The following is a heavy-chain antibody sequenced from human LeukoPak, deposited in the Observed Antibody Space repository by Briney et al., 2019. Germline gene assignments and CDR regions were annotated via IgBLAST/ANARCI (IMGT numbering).Heavy chain of an antibody. CDR2: VRNDGSDK. V-gene: IGHV3-30*02. CDR1: GFIFSDYG. Sequence: GGSLRLSCAASGFIFSDYGVHWVRQALDGGLERVTLVRNDGSDKYYADSVKGRFTISRDNSKNTLYLQMNSLRPEDTAVYYCAKHYYGSGSQKYYFDYWGQGTLVTVSS. CDR3: AKHYYGSGSQKYYFDY. D-gene: IGHD3-10*01. J-gene: IGHJ4*02.